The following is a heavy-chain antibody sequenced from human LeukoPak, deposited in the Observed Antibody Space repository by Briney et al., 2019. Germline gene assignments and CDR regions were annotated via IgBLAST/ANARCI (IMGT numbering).Heavy chain of an antibody. Sequence: GGSLRLSCAASGFTFSSNYMSWVRQAPGKGLEWVSVIYSGGSTYYADSVKGRFTISRDNSKNTLYLQMNSLRAEDTAVYYCARGGIVGATLDAFDIWGQGTMVTVSS. CDR2: IYSGGST. D-gene: IGHD1-26*01. CDR1: GFTFSSNY. J-gene: IGHJ3*02. V-gene: IGHV3-53*01. CDR3: ARGGIVGATLDAFDI.